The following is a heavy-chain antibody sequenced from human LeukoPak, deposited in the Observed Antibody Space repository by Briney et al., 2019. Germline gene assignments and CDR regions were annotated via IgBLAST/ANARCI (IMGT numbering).Heavy chain of an antibody. CDR3: ARDVDRLGGNPAPFDY. Sequence: GGSLRLSCAASGFTFSSYSMNWARQAPGKGLEWVSSISSSSSYIYYADSVKGRFTISRDNAKNSLYLQMNSLRAEDTAVYYCARDVDRLGGNPAPFDYWGQGTLVTVSS. CDR1: GFTFSSYS. V-gene: IGHV3-21*01. D-gene: IGHD4-23*01. J-gene: IGHJ4*02. CDR2: ISSSSSYI.